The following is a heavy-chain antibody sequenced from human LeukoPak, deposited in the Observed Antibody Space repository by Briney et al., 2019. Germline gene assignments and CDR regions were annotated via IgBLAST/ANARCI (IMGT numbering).Heavy chain of an antibody. Sequence: GGSLRLSCAASGLTFSSYAMSWVRQAPRKGLEWVSAISGSGGSTYYADSVKGRFTISRDNCKNTLYLQMNSLRAEDTAVYFCAKDLTVAGTFDSWGQGTLVTVSS. J-gene: IGHJ4*02. CDR1: GLTFSSYA. CDR2: ISGSGGST. CDR3: AKDLTVAGTFDS. D-gene: IGHD1-7*01. V-gene: IGHV3-23*01.